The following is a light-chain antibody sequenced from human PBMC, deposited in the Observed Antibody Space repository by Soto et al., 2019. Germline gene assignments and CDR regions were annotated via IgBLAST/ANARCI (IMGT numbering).Light chain of an antibody. CDR1: QSISTW. CDR3: QEFNSYSMYT. CDR2: ATS. J-gene: IGKJ2*01. Sequence: DIQLTQSPSTLSASIGDRVTITCRASQSISTWLAWYQQKPGLAPELLIYATSSLGSGVPSRFSGSGSGTEFTLTISSLQPDDFATYYCQEFNSYSMYTFGQGTKVDIK. V-gene: IGKV1-5*03.